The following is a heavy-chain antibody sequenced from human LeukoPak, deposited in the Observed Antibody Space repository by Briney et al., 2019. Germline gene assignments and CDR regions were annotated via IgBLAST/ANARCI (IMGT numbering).Heavy chain of an antibody. Sequence: GGSLRLSCAASGFTVSSNYMSWVRQAPGKGLEWVSVIYSGGSTYYADSVKGRFTISRDNAKNTLYLQMTSLRADDMAVYYCVRVHQRSWGGYDKWGPGTLVTVSS. CDR2: IYSGGST. CDR3: VRVHQRSWGGYDK. J-gene: IGHJ4*02. V-gene: IGHV3-53*01. CDR1: GFTVSSNY. D-gene: IGHD3-16*01.